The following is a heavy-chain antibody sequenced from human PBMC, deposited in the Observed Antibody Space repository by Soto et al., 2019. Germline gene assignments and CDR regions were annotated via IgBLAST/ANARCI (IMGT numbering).Heavy chain of an antibody. J-gene: IGHJ4*02. Sequence: SETLSLTCTVSGGSISSGSHYWGWIRQPPGKGLEWIGNIYSSGSTYYNPSLKSRVTISVDTSKNQFSLKLSSVTAADTAVYYGARPILGYSRYGYWGPGTLVTVSS. CDR2: IYSSGST. D-gene: IGHD2-15*01. CDR3: ARPILGYSRYGY. CDR1: GGSISSGSHY. V-gene: IGHV4-39*01.